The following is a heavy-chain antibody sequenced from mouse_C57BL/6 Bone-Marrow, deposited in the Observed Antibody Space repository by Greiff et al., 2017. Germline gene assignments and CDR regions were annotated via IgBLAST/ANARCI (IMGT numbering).Heavy chain of an antibody. V-gene: IGHV1-55*01. CDR2: IYPGSGST. CDR3: ARRGGYFDY. Sequence: DQRQQPGAELVKPGAAVKRSCKASGYTFTSYWITWVKQRPGQGLEWIGDIYPGSGSTNYNEKFKSKATLTVDTSSSTAYMQLSSLTSEDSAVYYCARRGGYFDYWGQGTTLTVSS. J-gene: IGHJ2*01. CDR1: GYTFTSYW.